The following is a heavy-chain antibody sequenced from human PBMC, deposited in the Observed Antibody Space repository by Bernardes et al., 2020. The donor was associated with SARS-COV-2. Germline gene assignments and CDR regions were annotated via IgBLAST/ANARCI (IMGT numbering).Heavy chain of an antibody. CDR3: ARAGMEYYYDSSFDY. D-gene: IGHD3-22*01. Sequence: YNPSLKSRVTISRDTSKNHFSLKLNSVTAADTAVYYCARAGMEYYYDSSFDYWG. V-gene: IGHV4-61*03. J-gene: IGHJ4*01.